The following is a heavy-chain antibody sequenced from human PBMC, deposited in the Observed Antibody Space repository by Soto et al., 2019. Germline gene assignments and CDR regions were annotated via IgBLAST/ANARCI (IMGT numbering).Heavy chain of an antibody. CDR3: ARGDATKIVVTTYYAMDV. CDR1: GSSLNNYG. D-gene: IGHD4-17*01. J-gene: IGHJ6*02. CDR2: IIPVFGTA. V-gene: IGHV1-69*12. Sequence: QVQLVQSGAEVKKPGSSVKVSSKASGSSLNNYGISWVRQAPGHGLEWMGGIIPVFGTANYAQKFQGRATITADESTNIVYMDVTSLRSEDTAVYYCARGDATKIVVTTYYAMDVWGQGTTVTVSS.